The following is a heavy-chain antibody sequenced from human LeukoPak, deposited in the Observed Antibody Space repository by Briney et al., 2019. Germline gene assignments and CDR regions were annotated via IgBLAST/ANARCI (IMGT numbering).Heavy chain of an antibody. CDR1: GYTFTSYY. D-gene: IGHD3-10*01. CDR3: ASVDGSGSYYTSSFDY. Sequence: GASVKVSCKASGYTFTSYYMHWVRQAPGQGLEWMGIINPSGGSTSYAQKFQGRVTMTRDASTSIVYMELSSLRSEDTAVYYCASVDGSGSYYTSSFDYWGQGTLVTVSS. J-gene: IGHJ4*02. CDR2: INPSGGST. V-gene: IGHV1-46*01.